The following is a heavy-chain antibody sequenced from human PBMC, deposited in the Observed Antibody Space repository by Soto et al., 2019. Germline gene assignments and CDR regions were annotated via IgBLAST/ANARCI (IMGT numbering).Heavy chain of an antibody. Sequence: GAPVKVSCKASGGTFSSHAISWGGQAPGQRVGWMGWISPNSGNTNYAQKFQGRVTMTADTSTSTAYMELRSLRSDDTAVFYCAMCNFPRDSSRPVSHENSGQGTVVTVSS. CDR3: AMCNFPRDSSRPVSHEN. CDR2: ISPNSGNT. CDR1: GGTFSSHA. J-gene: IGHJ4*02. V-gene: IGHV1-18*01. D-gene: IGHD3-22*01.